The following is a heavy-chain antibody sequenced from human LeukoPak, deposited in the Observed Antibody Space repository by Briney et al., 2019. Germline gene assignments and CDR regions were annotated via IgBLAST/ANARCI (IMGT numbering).Heavy chain of an antibody. V-gene: IGHV4-59*01. CDR1: GGSITNYY. CDR2: IYYSGIT. Sequence: PSETLSLTCTVSGGSITNYYWSWIRQPPGKGLEWIGYIYYSGITSYNPSLRSRVTISVDTSKNQFSLRLSSVTAADTAVYYCARDRSDGSGYYGYYFDYWGQGTLVSVSS. J-gene: IGHJ4*02. D-gene: IGHD3-22*01. CDR3: ARDRSDGSGYYGYYFDY.